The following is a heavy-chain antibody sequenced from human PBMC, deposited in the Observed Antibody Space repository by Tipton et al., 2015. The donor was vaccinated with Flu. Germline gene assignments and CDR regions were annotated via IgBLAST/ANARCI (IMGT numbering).Heavy chain of an antibody. Sequence: SLRLSCAASGFTFNNYAMNWVRQAPGKGLEWVANIKQDGNEKYYVDSVKGRFTISRDNAKNSLYLQMNSLRVEDTAVYYCARAMDVWGKGTTVTVSS. V-gene: IGHV3-7*04. CDR3: ARAMDV. J-gene: IGHJ6*04. CDR1: GFTFNNYA. CDR2: IKQDGNEK.